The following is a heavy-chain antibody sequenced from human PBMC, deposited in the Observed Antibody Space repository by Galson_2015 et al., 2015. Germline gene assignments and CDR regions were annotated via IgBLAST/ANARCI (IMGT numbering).Heavy chain of an antibody. J-gene: IGHJ6*03. CDR1: GFSLSTSGMR. CDR3: ARTWGGPPEAYYYYYMDV. Sequence: PALVKPTQTLTLTCTFSGFSLSTSGMRVSWIRQPPGKALEWLARIDWDDDKYYSTSLKTRLTISKDTSKNQVVLTMTNMDPVDTATYYCARTWGGPPEAYYYYYMDVWGKGTTVTVSS. CDR2: IDWDDDK. V-gene: IGHV2-70*04. D-gene: IGHD3-3*01.